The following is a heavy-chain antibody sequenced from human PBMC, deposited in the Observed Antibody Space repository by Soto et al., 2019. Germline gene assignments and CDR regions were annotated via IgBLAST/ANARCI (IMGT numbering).Heavy chain of an antibody. CDR1: GGSFSGYY. CDR3: ARGPLYYGSGSAWAKPSHY. V-gene: IGHV4-34*01. Sequence: SETLSLTCAVYGGSFSGYYWSWIRQPPGKGLEWIGEINHSGSTNYNPSLKSRVTISVDTSKNQFSLKLSSVTAADTAVYYCARGPLYYGSGSAWAKPSHYCGQAPLVTVST. J-gene: IGHJ4*02. CDR2: INHSGST. D-gene: IGHD3-10*01.